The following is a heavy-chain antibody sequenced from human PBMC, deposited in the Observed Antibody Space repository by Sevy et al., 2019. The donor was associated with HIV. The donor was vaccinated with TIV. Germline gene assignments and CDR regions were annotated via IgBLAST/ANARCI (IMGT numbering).Heavy chain of an antibody. CDR2: ISYDGGSK. V-gene: IGHV3-30-3*01. Sequence: GGSLRLSCAASGFTFNTYAMHWVRHAPGKGLEWVAVISYDGGSKYYADSVKGRFTISRDNSKNTLYLQMISLRPEDSAIYYCASGRAIAAAGTLDYWGQGTLVTVSS. D-gene: IGHD6-13*01. CDR1: GFTFNTYA. CDR3: ASGRAIAAAGTLDY. J-gene: IGHJ4*02.